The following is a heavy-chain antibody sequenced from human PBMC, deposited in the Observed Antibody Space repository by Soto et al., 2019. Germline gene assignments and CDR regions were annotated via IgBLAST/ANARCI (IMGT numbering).Heavy chain of an antibody. CDR1: GGTFSSYA. J-gene: IGHJ3*02. Sequence: QVQLVQSGAEVKKPGSSVKVSCKASGGTFSSYAISWVRQAPGQGLEWMGGIIPIFGTANYAQKFQGRVTITADESTSTAYMELSSLRSEDTAVYYCARDRLATMIVASGDAFDIWGQGTMVTVSS. D-gene: IGHD3-22*01. CDR3: ARDRLATMIVASGDAFDI. CDR2: IIPIFGTA. V-gene: IGHV1-69*01.